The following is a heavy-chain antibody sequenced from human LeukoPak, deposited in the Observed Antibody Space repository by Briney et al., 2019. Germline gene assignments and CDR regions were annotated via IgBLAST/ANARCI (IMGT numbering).Heavy chain of an antibody. Sequence: PSETLSLTCTVSGASLSSGGYFWSWIRQLPGKGLEWIGYIYCSGTPYYNPSLESRVIMSVDTSVNQFSLKLRSVTAADTAMYFCARAYSSSRSVFDFWGQGVLVTVSS. CDR3: ARAYSSSRSVFDF. V-gene: IGHV4-31*03. D-gene: IGHD6-13*01. J-gene: IGHJ4*02. CDR1: GASLSSGGYF. CDR2: IYCSGTP.